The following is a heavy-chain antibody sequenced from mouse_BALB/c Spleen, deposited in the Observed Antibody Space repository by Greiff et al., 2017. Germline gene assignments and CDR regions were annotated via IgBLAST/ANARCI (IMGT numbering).Heavy chain of an antibody. CDR3: ARRGTSHLLFDY. J-gene: IGHJ2*01. CDR1: GFSLTSYG. Sequence: VHLVESGPGLVQPSQSLSITCTVSGFSLTSYGVHWVRQSPGKGLEWLGVIWSGGSTDYNAAFISRLSISKDNSKSQVFFKMNSLQANDTAIYYCARRGTSHLLFDYWGQGTTLTVSS. CDR2: IWSGGST. D-gene: IGHD2-14*01. V-gene: IGHV2-2*02.